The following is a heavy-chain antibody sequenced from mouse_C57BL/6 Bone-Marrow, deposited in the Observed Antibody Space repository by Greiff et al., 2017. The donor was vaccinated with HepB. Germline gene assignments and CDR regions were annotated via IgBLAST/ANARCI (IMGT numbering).Heavy chain of an antibody. V-gene: IGHV1-54*01. Sequence: QVQLKESGAELVRPGTSVKVSCKASGYAFTNYLIEWVKQRPGQGLEWIGVINPGSGGTNYNEKFKGKATLTADKSSSTAYMQLSSLTSEDSAVYFCARLWLRRVDWYFDVWGTGTTVTVSS. CDR1: GYAFTNYL. CDR3: ARLWLRRVDWYFDV. D-gene: IGHD2-2*01. CDR2: INPGSGGT. J-gene: IGHJ1*03.